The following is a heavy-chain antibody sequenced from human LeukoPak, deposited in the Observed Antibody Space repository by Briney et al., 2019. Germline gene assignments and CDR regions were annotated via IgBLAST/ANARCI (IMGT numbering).Heavy chain of an antibody. CDR2: INHSGST. CDR1: GGSFSGYY. V-gene: IGHV4-34*01. J-gene: IGHJ5*02. CDR3: ACMSTVIKDNWFDP. Sequence: PSETLSLTCAVYGGSFSGYYWSWIRQPPGKGLEWIGEINHSGSTNYNPSLKSRVTISVDTSKNQFSLKLSSVTAADTAVYYCACMSTVIKDNWFDPWGQGTLVTVSS. D-gene: IGHD4-17*01.